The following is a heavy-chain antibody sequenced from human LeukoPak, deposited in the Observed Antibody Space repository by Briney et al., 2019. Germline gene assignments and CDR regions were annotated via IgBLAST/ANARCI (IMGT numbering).Heavy chain of an antibody. J-gene: IGHJ4*02. D-gene: IGHD2-21*02. CDR2: IKQDGSEK. CDR1: GFTFSSYW. V-gene: IGHV3-7*01. Sequence: GGSLRLSCAASGFTFSSYWMSWVRQAPGKGLEGVANIKQDGSEKYYVDSVKGRFTISRDNAKNSLYLQMNSLRAEDTAVYYCARYPEAYCGGDCYSDYWGQGTLVTVSS. CDR3: ARYPEAYCGGDCYSDY.